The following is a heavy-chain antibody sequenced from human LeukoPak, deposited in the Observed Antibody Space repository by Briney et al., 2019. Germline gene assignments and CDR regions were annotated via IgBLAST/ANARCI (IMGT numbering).Heavy chain of an antibody. V-gene: IGHV3-23*01. CDR1: GFTFSSYA. Sequence: GGSLRLSCAASGFTFSSYAMSWVRQAPGKGLEWVSAISGSGGSTYYADSVKGRFTISRDNSKNALYLQMNSLRAEDTAVYYCAKDIAYYYGSGSYPLTLDYWGQGTLVTVSS. CDR2: ISGSGGST. J-gene: IGHJ4*02. D-gene: IGHD3-10*01. CDR3: AKDIAYYYGSGSYPLTLDY.